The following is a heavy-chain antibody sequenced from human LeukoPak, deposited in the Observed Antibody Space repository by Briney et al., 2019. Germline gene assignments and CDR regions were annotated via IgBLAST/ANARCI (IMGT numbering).Heavy chain of an antibody. V-gene: IGHV1-69*13. D-gene: IGHD2-2*01. J-gene: IGHJ6*03. CDR3: ASGRGYCSSTSCYNYYYYYMDV. Sequence: SVKVSCKASGGTFSSYAISWVRQAPGQGLEWMGGIIPIFGTANYAQKFQGRVTITADESTSTAYMELSSLRSEDTAVYYCASGRGYCSSTSCYNYYYYYMDVWGKGTTVTISS. CDR1: GGTFSSYA. CDR2: IIPIFGTA.